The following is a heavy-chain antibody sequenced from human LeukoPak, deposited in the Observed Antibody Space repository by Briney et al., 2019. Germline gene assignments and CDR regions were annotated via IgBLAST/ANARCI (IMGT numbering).Heavy chain of an antibody. J-gene: IGHJ4*02. Sequence: SETLSLTCTVSGGSISSSSYYWGWIRQPPGKGLEWIGSIYYSGSTYYNPSLKSRVTIPVDTSKNQFSLKLSSVTAADTAMYYCAKSGGYGLIDYWGQGTLVTVSS. V-gene: IGHV4-39*01. CDR1: GGSISSSSYY. CDR3: AKSGGYGLIDY. D-gene: IGHD1-26*01. CDR2: IYYSGST.